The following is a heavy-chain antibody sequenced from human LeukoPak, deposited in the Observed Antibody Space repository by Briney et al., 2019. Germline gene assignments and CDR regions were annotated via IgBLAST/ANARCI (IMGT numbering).Heavy chain of an antibody. CDR1: GFSFSSYA. V-gene: IGHV3-30*04. D-gene: IGHD6-13*01. Sequence: PGGSLRLSCAASGFSFSSYAMHWVRQAPGKGLEWVAVISYDGGTKYYTDSVKGRFSISRDNSKNTLYLQMNSLRGEDTAVYYCARGNSRQGFDYWGQGTLVPVSS. CDR3: ARGNSRQGFDY. J-gene: IGHJ4*02. CDR2: ISYDGGTK.